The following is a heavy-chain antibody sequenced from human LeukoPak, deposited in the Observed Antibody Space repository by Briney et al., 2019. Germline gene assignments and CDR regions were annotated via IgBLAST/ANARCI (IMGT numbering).Heavy chain of an antibody. V-gene: IGHV3-30*18. CDR3: AKDGLIVVVPASAFDY. Sequence: GRSLRLSCAASGFTFSSYGMHWVRQAPGKGLEGVAVISYDGSNKYYADSVKGRFTISRDNSKNTLYLQMNSLRAEDTAVYYCAKDGLIVVVPASAFDYWGQGTLVTVSS. CDR1: GFTFSSYG. J-gene: IGHJ4*02. CDR2: ISYDGSNK. D-gene: IGHD2-2*01.